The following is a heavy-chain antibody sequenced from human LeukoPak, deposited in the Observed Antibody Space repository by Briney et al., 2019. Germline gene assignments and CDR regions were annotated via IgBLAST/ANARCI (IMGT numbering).Heavy chain of an antibody. D-gene: IGHD2-2*01. V-gene: IGHV4-4*07. Sequence: PSETLSLTCTVSGGSISSYYWSWIRQPAGKGLEWIGRIYTSGSTNYNPSLKSRVTMSVDTSKNQSSLKLSSVTAADTAVYYCAREAPYCSSTSCYVAYYYYGMDVWGQGTTVTVSS. CDR3: AREAPYCSSTSCYVAYYYYGMDV. CDR2: IYTSGST. J-gene: IGHJ6*02. CDR1: GGSISSYY.